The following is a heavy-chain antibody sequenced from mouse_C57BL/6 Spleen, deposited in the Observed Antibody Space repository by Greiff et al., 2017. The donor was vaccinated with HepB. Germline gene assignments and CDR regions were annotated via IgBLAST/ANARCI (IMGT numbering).Heavy chain of an antibody. J-gene: IGHJ2*01. CDR1: GYTFTSYW. Sequence: QVQLQQPGAELVRPGSSVKLSCKASGYTFTSYWMHWVKQRPIQGLEWIGNIDPSDSETHYNQKFKDKATLTVDKSSSTAYMQLSRLPSEDSAVYYCARLISDYSNYGAFDYWGQGTTLTVSS. CDR3: ARLISDYSNYGAFDY. D-gene: IGHD2-5*01. CDR2: IDPSDSET. V-gene: IGHV1-52*01.